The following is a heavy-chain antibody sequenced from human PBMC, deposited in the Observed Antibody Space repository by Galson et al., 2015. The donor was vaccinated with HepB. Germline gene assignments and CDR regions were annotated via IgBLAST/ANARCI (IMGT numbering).Heavy chain of an antibody. D-gene: IGHD3-9*01. V-gene: IGHV1-58*01. J-gene: IGHJ6*02. CDR2: IAVGSGNT. CDR3: ATEGERFFELSHSVGGPSPKYYARDA. CDR1: GFTFKSSA. Sequence: SVKVSCKVHGFTFKSSAVQWVRQARGQRLEWIGGIAVGSGNTNYAQQIQERVTIIRDMSQSTAYMELSSLRSEDTAVYYCATEGERFFELSHSVGGPSPKYYARDAWGQGTTVTVSS.